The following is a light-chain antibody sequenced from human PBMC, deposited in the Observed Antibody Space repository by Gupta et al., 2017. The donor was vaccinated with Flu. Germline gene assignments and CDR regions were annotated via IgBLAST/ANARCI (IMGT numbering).Light chain of an antibody. CDR2: NVR. J-gene: IGLJ1*01. V-gene: IGLV2-14*01. CDR3: SSDASSSTRVV. Sequence: SALTPPPSASGPPVQSVSSSCTGPSSDVGGYNDISWYQQHPGLPPKLMIYNVRNRPSGVSNRFVCAKSGNTAPLISSGLQAEDESDYYCSSDASSSTRVVFGPGTKVTVL. CDR1: SSDVGGYND.